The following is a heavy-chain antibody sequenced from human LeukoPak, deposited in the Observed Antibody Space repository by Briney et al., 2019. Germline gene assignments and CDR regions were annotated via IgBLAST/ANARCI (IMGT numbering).Heavy chain of an antibody. CDR1: GFTVSSNY. J-gene: IGHJ3*02. CDR3: ARVRWLVRAFDI. D-gene: IGHD6-19*01. CDR2: FYSGGST. Sequence: GGSLRLSCAASGFTVSSNYMSWVRQAPGKGLEGVSIFYSGGSTYYADSVKGRFTISRENPKNTLYLKMNTLRAEDTPVYYCARVRWLVRAFDIWGQGTMVTVSS. V-gene: IGHV3-53*01.